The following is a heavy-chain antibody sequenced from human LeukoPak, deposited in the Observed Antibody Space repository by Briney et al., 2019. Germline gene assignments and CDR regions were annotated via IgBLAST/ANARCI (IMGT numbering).Heavy chain of an antibody. Sequence: SGGSLRLSCVASGFTFSNYGMRWVRQAPGKGLDWVSGTSGSGDKIQYADSVKGRFTISRDNPENTLYLQMNSLRVEDTAVYYCVRGGGSYNPPGPWGQGTLVTVSS. CDR1: GFTFSNYG. CDR2: TSGSGDKI. CDR3: VRGGGSYNPPGP. D-gene: IGHD1-26*01. V-gene: IGHV3-23*01. J-gene: IGHJ5*02.